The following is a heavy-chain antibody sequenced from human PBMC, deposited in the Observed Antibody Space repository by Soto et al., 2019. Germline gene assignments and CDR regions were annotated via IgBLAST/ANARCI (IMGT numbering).Heavy chain of an antibody. CDR2: INPSSSHI. J-gene: IGHJ3*01. CDR1: GFTFASYH. Sequence: EVQLVESGGGLVMPGGSLRLSCAASGFTFASYHMSWVRQAPGKGLDWVSSINPSSSHIYYSDSVRGRFTISRDDSKNSLHLDMNSQRTEDVAIYYGVRGYCGGGGCYLRRDAFDVWGQGTAVTVSS. V-gene: IGHV3-21*02. D-gene: IGHD2-15*01. CDR3: VRGYCGGGGCYLRRDAFDV.